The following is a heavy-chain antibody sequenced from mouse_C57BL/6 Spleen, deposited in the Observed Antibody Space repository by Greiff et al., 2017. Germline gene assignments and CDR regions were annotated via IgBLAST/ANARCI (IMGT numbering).Heavy chain of an antibody. V-gene: IGHV1-69*01. CDR2: IDPSDSYT. J-gene: IGHJ4*01. CDR1: GYTFTSYW. CDR3: ARGGFTTVVATRNYAMDY. Sequence: VQLQQPGAELVMPGASVKLSCKASGYTFTSYWMHWVKQRPGQGLEWIGEIDPSDSYTNYNQKFKGKSTLTVDKSSSTAYMQLSSLTSEDSAVYYCARGGFTTVVATRNYAMDYWGQGPSGTVS. D-gene: IGHD1-1*01.